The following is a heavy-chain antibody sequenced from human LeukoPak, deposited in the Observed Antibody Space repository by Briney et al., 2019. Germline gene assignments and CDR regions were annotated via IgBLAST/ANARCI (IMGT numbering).Heavy chain of an antibody. CDR1: GGSISSGGYY. Sequence: SQTLSLTCTVSGGSISSGGYYWSWIRQHPGKGLEWIGYIYYSGSTYYNPSLKSRVTISVDTSKNQFSLKLSSVTAADTAVYYCARDQHYYDSSGYYYGKEGAFDIWGQGTMVTVSS. J-gene: IGHJ3*02. V-gene: IGHV4-31*03. D-gene: IGHD3-22*01. CDR3: ARDQHYYDSSGYYYGKEGAFDI. CDR2: IYYSGST.